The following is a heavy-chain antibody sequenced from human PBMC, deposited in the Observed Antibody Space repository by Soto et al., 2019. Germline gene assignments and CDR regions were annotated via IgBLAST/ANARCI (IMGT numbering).Heavy chain of an antibody. Sequence: PSQTLSLTYTVSGGYISCYYLIWIRQPPGKGLEWIGYINHSGSTNYNPSLKSRVTISVDTSKNQFSLKLSSVTAADTAVYYCARVARGIVVVPAENWFDPWGQGTLVTVSS. CDR2: INHSGST. V-gene: IGHV4-59*12. J-gene: IGHJ5*02. D-gene: IGHD2-2*01. CDR3: ARVARGIVVVPAENWFDP. CDR1: GGYISCYY.